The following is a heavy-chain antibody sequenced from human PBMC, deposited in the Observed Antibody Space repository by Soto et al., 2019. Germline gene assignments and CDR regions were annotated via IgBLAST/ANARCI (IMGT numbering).Heavy chain of an antibody. CDR1: GFSFSGYG. D-gene: IGHD1-26*01. CDR3: ATPTILVGATRGGTQTNWYFDL. J-gene: IGHJ2*01. V-gene: IGHV3-33*01. CDR2: IWFDGNNS. Sequence: QVQLVESGGGVVQPGRSLRLSCAASGFSFSGYGMDWVRQAPGKGLEWVAVIWFDGNNSYYADSVKGRFTISRDNSKNTIYLQMNSLRAEDTAVYYCATPTILVGATRGGTQTNWYFDLWGRGTLVTVSS.